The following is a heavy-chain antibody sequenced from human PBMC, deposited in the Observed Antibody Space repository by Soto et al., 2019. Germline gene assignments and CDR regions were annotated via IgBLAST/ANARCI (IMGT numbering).Heavy chain of an antibody. V-gene: IGHV1-69*13. CDR3: ASNLYYYYGMDV. Sequence: SVKVSCKASGGTFSSYAISWVRQAPGQGLEWMGGIIPIFGTANYAQKFQGRVTITADESTSTAYMELSSPRSEDTAVYYCASNLYYYYGMDVWGQGTTVTVSS. CDR2: IIPIFGTA. J-gene: IGHJ6*02. CDR1: GGTFSSYA.